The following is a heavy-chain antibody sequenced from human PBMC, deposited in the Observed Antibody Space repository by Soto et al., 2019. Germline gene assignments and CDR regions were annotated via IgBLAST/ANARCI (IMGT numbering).Heavy chain of an antibody. CDR3: ARGYDILTGPIFYQTHWAFDI. V-gene: IGHV4-59*01. D-gene: IGHD3-9*01. Sequence: SETLSLTCTVSGGSISSYYWSWIRQPPGKGLEWIGYIYYSGSTNYNPSLKSRVTISVDTSKNQFSLKLSSVTAADTAVYYCARGYDILTGPIFYQTHWAFDIWGQGTMVTVSS. CDR2: IYYSGST. CDR1: GGSISSYY. J-gene: IGHJ3*02.